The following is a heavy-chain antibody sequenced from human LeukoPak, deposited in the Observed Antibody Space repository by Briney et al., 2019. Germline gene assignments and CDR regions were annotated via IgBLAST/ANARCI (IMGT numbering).Heavy chain of an antibody. V-gene: IGHV4-34*01. D-gene: IGHD3-10*01. CDR3: ARGGPPYGYYYYYYMDV. CDR2: INHSGST. Sequence: GSLRLSCAASGFTFSSYAMSWIRQPPGKGLEWIGEINHSGSTNYNPSLKSRVTISVDTSKNQFSLKLSSVTAADTAVYYCARGGPPYGYYYYYYMDVWGKGTTVTVSS. J-gene: IGHJ6*03. CDR1: GFTFSSYA.